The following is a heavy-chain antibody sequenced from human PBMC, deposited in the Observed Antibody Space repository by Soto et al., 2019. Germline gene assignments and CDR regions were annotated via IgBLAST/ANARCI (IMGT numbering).Heavy chain of an antibody. D-gene: IGHD3-10*01. V-gene: IGHV1-18*01. CDR3: ARGGRGVTLYFAY. CDR1: GYTFASYG. J-gene: IGHJ4*02. CDR2: ISGFNGNT. Sequence: GASVKVSCKASGYTFASYGISWVRQAPGQGLEWMGWISGFNGNTNYAQKLRDRVTMTTDTSTSTVYLDLRSLRSDDTAVYYCARGGRGVTLYFAYWGQGTLVTVSS.